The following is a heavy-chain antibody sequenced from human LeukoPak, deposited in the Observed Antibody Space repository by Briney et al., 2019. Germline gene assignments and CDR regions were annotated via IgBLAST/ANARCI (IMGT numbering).Heavy chain of an antibody. D-gene: IGHD3-3*01. J-gene: IGHJ4*02. CDR2: ISAYNRNT. CDR3: ARGGDESGIDY. V-gene: IGHV1-18*01. CDR1: GYTFNSYG. Sequence: AAVTVSCMASGYTFNSYGISGVRQAPGQGREWMGWISAYNRNTNYQQKLQGRVTITPDTSTTTAYLELRSLRCDDTAVYYRARGGDESGIDYWRQGTLVTVSS.